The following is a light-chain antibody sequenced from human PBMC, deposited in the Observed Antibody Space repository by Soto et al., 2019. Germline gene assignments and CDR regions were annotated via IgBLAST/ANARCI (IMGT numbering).Light chain of an antibody. V-gene: IGLV2-8*01. CDR1: SSDVGAYNY. J-gene: IGLJ1*01. Sequence: QSALTQPPSASGSPGQSVTISCTGTSSDVGAYNYVSWYQQHPGKAPKLMIYEVNKRPSGVPDRFSGSKSGSTASLTVSGLQAGDEADYYCSSYAGSNIFYVFGTGTKLTVL. CDR3: SSYAGSNIFYV. CDR2: EVN.